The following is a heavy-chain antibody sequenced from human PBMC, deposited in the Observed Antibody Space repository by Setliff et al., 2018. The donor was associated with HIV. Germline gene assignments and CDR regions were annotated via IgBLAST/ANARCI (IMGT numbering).Heavy chain of an antibody. D-gene: IGHD3-3*02. V-gene: IGHV1-8*02. CDR1: GYNFTDYD. J-gene: IGHJ5*02. Sequence: ASVKVSCKASGYNFTDYDINWVRQATGQGLEWMGWMNPNNGNTGYAEEFQGRVTMTRDTSISTAYMELSSLRSDDTAVYYCARGTAPRPASVLEFLEWLFPNWFDPWGQGTLVTVSS. CDR2: MNPNNGNT. CDR3: ARGTAPRPASVLEFLEWLFPNWFDP.